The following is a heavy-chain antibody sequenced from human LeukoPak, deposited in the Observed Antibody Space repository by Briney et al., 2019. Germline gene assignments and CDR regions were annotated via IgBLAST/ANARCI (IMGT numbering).Heavy chain of an antibody. CDR1: GFIFGRDS. CDR2: ISRGSDIR. Sequence: AGGSLRLSCAASGFIFGRDSMNWVRQAPGRGLEWISYISRGSDIRYYADSVRGRFHISRDNARNSLYLQMNSLRAEDTAVYYCARVEDYGDGDAFDIWGQGTMVTVSS. V-gene: IGHV3-48*01. J-gene: IGHJ3*02. CDR3: ARVEDYGDGDAFDI. D-gene: IGHD3-16*01.